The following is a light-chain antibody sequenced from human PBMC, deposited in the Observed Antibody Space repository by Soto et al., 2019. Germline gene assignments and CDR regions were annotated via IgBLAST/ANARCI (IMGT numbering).Light chain of an antibody. V-gene: IGKV1-5*01. CDR1: QSISDW. CDR2: DAS. J-gene: IGKJ1*01. CDR3: QQHNSSPWT. Sequence: DIEMTQSPATLSASVGDRVTITCRASQSISDWLAWFQQKPGKAPKLLIYDASSLESGVPSRFSGSGSGTEFTLTISSLQSEDFAAYYCQQHNSSPWTFGQGTKVDIK.